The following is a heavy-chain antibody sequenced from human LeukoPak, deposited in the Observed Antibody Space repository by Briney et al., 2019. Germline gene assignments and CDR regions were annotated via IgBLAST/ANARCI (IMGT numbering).Heavy chain of an antibody. CDR2: IIPIFGTA. V-gene: IGHV1-69*05. CDR3: SPTTAPPYYYYYYMDV. CDR1: GYTFTSYY. D-gene: IGHD1-7*01. Sequence: GASVTVSFTGSGYTFTSYYIHWVRQAPGQGLEWMGGIIPIFGTANYAQKFQGRVTITTDESTSTAYMELSSLRSADTAVDYCSPTTAPPYYYYYYMDVWGKGTTVTVSS. J-gene: IGHJ6*03.